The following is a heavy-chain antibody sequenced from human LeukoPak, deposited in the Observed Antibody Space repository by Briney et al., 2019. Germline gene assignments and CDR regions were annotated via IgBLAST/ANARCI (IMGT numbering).Heavy chain of an antibody. CDR2: IIPIFGTA. V-gene: IGHV1-69*13. Sequence: GASVKVSCKASGGTFSSYAISWVRQAPGQGLEWMGGIIPIFGTANYAQKFQGRVTITADESTSTAYMELSSLRSEDTAVYYCARGIGITGTSLFDYWGQGTLVTVSS. J-gene: IGHJ4*02. D-gene: IGHD1-7*01. CDR3: ARGIGITGTSLFDY. CDR1: GGTFSSYA.